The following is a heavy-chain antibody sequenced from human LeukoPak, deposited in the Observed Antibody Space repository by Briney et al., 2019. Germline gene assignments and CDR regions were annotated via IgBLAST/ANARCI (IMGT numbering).Heavy chain of an antibody. J-gene: IGHJ3*02. D-gene: IGHD3-22*01. CDR1: GFPVSSNY. V-gene: IGHV3-53*01. CDR2: IYSGGST. CDR3: ARDPHYYDSSGSGDAFDI. Sequence: PGGSLSLSCAASGFPVSSNYMSWVRQAPGKGLEGVSVIYSGGSTYYADSVKGRFTISRDNSKNTLYLQMNSLRAEDTAVYYCARDPHYYDSSGSGDAFDIWGQGTMVTVSS.